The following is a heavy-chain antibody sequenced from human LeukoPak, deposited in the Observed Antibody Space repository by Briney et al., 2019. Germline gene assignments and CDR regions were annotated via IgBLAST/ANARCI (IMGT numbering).Heavy chain of an antibody. D-gene: IGHD2-2*01. CDR1: GGSVSSGSYY. CDR3: ARAPGVLGYCSSTSCYAEGSGWFDP. CDR2: IYYSGST. J-gene: IGHJ5*02. V-gene: IGHV4-61*01. Sequence: SETLSLTCTVSGGSVSSGSYYWSWIRQPPGEGLEWIGYIYYSGSTNYNPSLKSRVTISVDTSKNQFSLKLSSVTAADTAVYYCARAPGVLGYCSSTSCYAEGSGWFDPWGQGTLVTVSS.